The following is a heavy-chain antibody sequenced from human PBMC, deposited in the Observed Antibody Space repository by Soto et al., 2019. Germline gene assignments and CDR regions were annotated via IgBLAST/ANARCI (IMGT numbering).Heavy chain of an antibody. V-gene: IGHV3-13*01. Sequence: GGSLRLSCAASGFTFSSYDMHWVRQATGKGLEWVSAIGTAGDTYYPGSVKGRFTISRENAKNSLYLQMNSLRAEDTAVYYCARGGAAARPHNWFDPWGQGTLVTVSS. CDR1: GFTFSSYD. CDR3: ARGGAAARPHNWFDP. D-gene: IGHD6-6*01. CDR2: IGTAGDT. J-gene: IGHJ5*02.